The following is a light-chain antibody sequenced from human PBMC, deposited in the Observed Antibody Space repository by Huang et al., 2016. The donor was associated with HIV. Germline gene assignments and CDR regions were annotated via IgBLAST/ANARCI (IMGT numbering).Light chain of an antibody. CDR3: QQRGAWPLT. CDR2: DSL. Sequence: DIVLTQSPATLSLSPGQRATLSCRASQNINNYLVWYQQKPGQAPRLLIYDSLNRATGIPARFSGSGSGTDFTITINTLEPEDFAVYYCQQRGAWPLTFGGGTKVEIK. V-gene: IGKV3-11*01. J-gene: IGKJ4*01. CDR1: QNINNY.